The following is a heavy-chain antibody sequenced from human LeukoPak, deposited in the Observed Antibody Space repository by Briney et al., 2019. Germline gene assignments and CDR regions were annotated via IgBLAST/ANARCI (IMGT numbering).Heavy chain of an antibody. CDR3: ASQSVSSFTIFGLRGVFDI. V-gene: IGHV3-30*14. D-gene: IGHD3-3*01. CDR2: ISYDGSNK. CDR1: GFTFSSYA. J-gene: IGHJ3*02. Sequence: GGSLRLSCAASGFTFSSYAMHWVRQAPGKGLEWVAVISYDGSNKYYADSVKGRFTISRDNSKNTLYLQMNSLRAEDTAVYYCASQSVSSFTIFGLRGVFDIRGQGTMVTVSS.